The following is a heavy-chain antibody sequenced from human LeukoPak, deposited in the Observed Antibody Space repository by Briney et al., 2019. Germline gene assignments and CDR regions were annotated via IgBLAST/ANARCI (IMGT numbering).Heavy chain of an antibody. CDR2: IHYTGST. CDR1: GGSISGYY. J-gene: IGHJ4*02. V-gene: IGHV4-59*08. D-gene: IGHD2-2*01. Sequence: SETLSLTCTVSGGSISGYYWSWIRQPPGKGLQFIGYIHYTGSTNYNPSLERRVTLSVDTSKNQFTLKLRSVTAADTAVYYCARLSKDTVVLPAAMAHYFDYWGQGTLVTVSS. CDR3: ARLSKDTVVLPAAMAHYFDY.